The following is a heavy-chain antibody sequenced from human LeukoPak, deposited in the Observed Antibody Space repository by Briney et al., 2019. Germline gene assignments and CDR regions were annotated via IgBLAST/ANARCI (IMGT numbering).Heavy chain of an antibody. CDR3: ARGYSYATDY. Sequence: ASVKVSCKASGYTFTSYDINWVRQATGQGLEWMGWMNPNSGGTNYAQKFQGSVTMTRDTSISTAYMELSRLRSDDTAVYYCARGYSYATDYWGQGTLVTVSS. J-gene: IGHJ4*02. CDR1: GYTFTSYD. CDR2: MNPNSGGT. D-gene: IGHD5-18*01. V-gene: IGHV1-2*02.